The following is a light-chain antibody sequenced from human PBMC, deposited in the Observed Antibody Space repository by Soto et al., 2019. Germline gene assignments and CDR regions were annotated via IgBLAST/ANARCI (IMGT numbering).Light chain of an antibody. J-gene: IGLJ2*01. Sequence: QSALTQPASVSGSPGQSITISCTGTHSDVGGYNYVSWYQQHPGKAPKLMIYDVNNRPSGVSNRFSGSKSGNTASLTISGLQAEDEADYYCSSYTSSSTVVFGGGTQLTVL. V-gene: IGLV2-14*01. CDR2: DVN. CDR1: HSDVGGYNY. CDR3: SSYTSSSTVV.